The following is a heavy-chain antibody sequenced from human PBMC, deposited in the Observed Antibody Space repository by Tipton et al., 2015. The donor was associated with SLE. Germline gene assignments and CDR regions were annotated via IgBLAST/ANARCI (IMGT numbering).Heavy chain of an antibody. J-gene: IGHJ6*03. V-gene: IGHV4-59*08. CDR1: GGSLSSHY. CDR3: ATGTLVGSWYYYMDV. CDR2: IYYSGIT. D-gene: IGHD3-10*01. Sequence: TLSLTCTVSGGSLSSHYWSWIRQLPGTGLEWIGYIYYSGITKYNPSLKSRVTMSVDTSNNQFSLKLSSVTAADTAMYYCATGTLVGSWYYYMDVWGKGTAVTVSS.